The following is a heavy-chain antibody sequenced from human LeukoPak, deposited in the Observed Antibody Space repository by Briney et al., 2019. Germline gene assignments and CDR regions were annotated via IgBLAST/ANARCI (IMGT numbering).Heavy chain of an antibody. Sequence: PGGSLSLSCAASGFTFRSYWMHGVRQTRGKGLVWVSGSQSDGSTPTYADFVKGRFTISRDNANNTLFLQRNSLRAEDTAVYYCARDRGYVPDCWGRGTLVTVS. CDR1: GFTFRSYW. CDR3: ARDRGYVPDC. CDR2: SQSDGSTP. J-gene: IGHJ4*02. V-gene: IGHV3-74*03. D-gene: IGHD5-12*01.